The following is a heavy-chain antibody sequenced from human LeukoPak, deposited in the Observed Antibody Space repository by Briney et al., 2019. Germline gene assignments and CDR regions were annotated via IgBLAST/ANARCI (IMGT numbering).Heavy chain of an antibody. D-gene: IGHD3-3*01. CDR1: GFTFSSYG. CDR2: ISYDGSNK. V-gene: IGHV3-30*18. CDR3: AKAPYVFRFLEWLTHFDY. Sequence: QPGGSLRLSCAASGFTFSSYGMHWVRQAPGKGLEWVAVISYDGSNKYYADSVKGRFTISRDNSKNTLYLQMNSLRAEDTAVYYCAKAPYVFRFLEWLTHFDYWGQGTLVTVSS. J-gene: IGHJ4*02.